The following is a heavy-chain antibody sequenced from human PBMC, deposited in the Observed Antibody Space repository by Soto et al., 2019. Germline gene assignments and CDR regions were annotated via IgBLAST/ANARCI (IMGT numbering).Heavy chain of an antibody. V-gene: IGHV5-10-1*01. Sequence: PLESQKISCKGSGYSFTNNLMSWVRQMPAKCLEWMRMIDPRDSYTNYTPSFQDHLTISVAKSANTSSLQWFIRRASDSPFPFCARSYCLPNSCYNGYFDYMGRVPLSTVAS. J-gene: IGHJ4*03. CDR3: ARSYCLPNSCYNGYFDY. CDR1: GYSFTNNL. D-gene: IGHD2-2*02. CDR2: IDPRDSYT.